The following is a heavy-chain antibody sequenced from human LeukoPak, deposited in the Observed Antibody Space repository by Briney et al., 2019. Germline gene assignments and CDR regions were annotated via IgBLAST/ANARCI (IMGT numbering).Heavy chain of an antibody. CDR1: GFTFSSYD. J-gene: IGHJ6*03. CDR3: ARGKDTAMGRGYYYYYMDV. V-gene: IGHV3-13*04. D-gene: IGHD5-18*01. CDR2: IGTAGDT. Sequence: PGGSLGLSCAASGFTFSSYDMHWVRQATGKGLEWVSAIGTAGDTYYPGSVKGRFTISRENAKNSLYLRMNSLRAGDTAVYYCARGKDTAMGRGYYYYYMDVWGKGTTVTVSS.